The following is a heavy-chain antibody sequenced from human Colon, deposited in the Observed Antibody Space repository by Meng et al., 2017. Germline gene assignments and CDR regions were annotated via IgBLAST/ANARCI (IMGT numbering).Heavy chain of an antibody. V-gene: IGHV4-31*03. D-gene: IGHD4-17*01. CDR3: ARDTLYGTDY. CDR2: MSDSGTT. Sequence: QVHLHESGPGLVRPSDDLSLGCTVSGGSIKSGGYHWSWVRQHPGKGLEYIGFMSDSGTTVYNPSLRSRVSISEIGSSKNQFSLTLRSVTAADTATYFCARDTLYGTDYWGQGVLVTVSS. J-gene: IGHJ4*02. CDR1: GGSIKSGGYH.